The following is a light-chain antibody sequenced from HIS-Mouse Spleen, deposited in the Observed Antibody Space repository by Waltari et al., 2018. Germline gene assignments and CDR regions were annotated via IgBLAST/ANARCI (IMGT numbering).Light chain of an antibody. J-gene: IGLJ2*01. CDR1: SLRSYY. V-gene: IGLV3-19*01. Sequence: SSELTQDPAVSVALGQTVRITCQGDSLRSYYASWYQQKPGQAPVLVIYGKNNRPSGIPDRCSGSSSGKTAALTSTGGQAEDEADYYCNSRDSSGNHVVFGGGTKLTVL. CDR3: NSRDSSGNHVV. CDR2: GKN.